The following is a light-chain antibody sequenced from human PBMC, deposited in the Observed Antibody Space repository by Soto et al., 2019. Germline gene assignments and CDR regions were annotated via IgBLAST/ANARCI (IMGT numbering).Light chain of an antibody. V-gene: IGKV1-6*01. CDR3: LQDYNYPRT. CDR2: AAS. CDR1: QDIRKD. Sequence: AIQMTQSPSSRSAALGDRVTITFVSSQDIRKDVVWFQQNPGKAPKLLIYAASTLQNGVPFRFSGSASGRDFNLTISSLQPEDFATYFCLQDYNYPRTFGQGTKVDIK. J-gene: IGKJ1*01.